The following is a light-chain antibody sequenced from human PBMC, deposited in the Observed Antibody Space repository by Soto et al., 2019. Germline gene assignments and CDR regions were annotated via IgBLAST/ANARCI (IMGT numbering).Light chain of an antibody. CDR2: EVS. Sequence: QSALTQPHSVSGSPGESVTISCTGTSSDIGAYDYVSWYQQHPGKAPKVIISEVSKRPSGVSHRFSGSKSGNTASLTISGLQAEDEADYYCSSYTSSSTVGVFGTGTKVTVL. CDR3: SSYTSSSTVGV. CDR1: SSDIGAYDY. V-gene: IGLV2-14*01. J-gene: IGLJ1*01.